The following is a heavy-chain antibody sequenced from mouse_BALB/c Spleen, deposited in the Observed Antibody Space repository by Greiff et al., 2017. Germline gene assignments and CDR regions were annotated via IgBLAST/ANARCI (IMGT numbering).Heavy chain of an antibody. CDR1: GFSLTSYG. CDR2: IWAGGST. CDR3: ARDRDYGSSYGFAY. Sequence: VKLQESGPGLVAPSQSLSITCTVSGFSLTSYGVHWVRQPPGKGLEWLGVIWAGGSTNYNSALMSRLSISKDNSKSQVFLKMNSLQTDDTAMYYCARDRDYGSSYGFAYWGQGTLVTVSA. D-gene: IGHD1-1*01. J-gene: IGHJ3*01. V-gene: IGHV2-9*02.